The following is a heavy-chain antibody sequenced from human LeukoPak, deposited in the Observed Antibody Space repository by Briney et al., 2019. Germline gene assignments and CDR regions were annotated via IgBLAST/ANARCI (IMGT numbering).Heavy chain of an antibody. V-gene: IGHV3-30*18. J-gene: IGHJ4*02. CDR3: AKEVTTVVIGGLDY. CDR2: ISYDGSNK. D-gene: IGHD4-23*01. Sequence: GGSLRLSCAASGFTFSSYGMHWVRQAPGKGLEWVAVISYDGSNKYYADSVKGRFTISKDNSKNTLYLQMNSLRAEDTAVYYCAKEVTTVVIGGLDYWGQGTLVTVSS. CDR1: GFTFSSYG.